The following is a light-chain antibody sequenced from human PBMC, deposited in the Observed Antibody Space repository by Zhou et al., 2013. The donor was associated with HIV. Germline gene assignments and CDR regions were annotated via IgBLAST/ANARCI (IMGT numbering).Light chain of an antibody. CDR3: QQRTNWAPP. CDR2: DAS. J-gene: IGKJ4*01. Sequence: EVLMTQSPVTLSVSPGARATLSCRASQSVDTYLAWYQQRPGQPPRLLIYDASTRATGVPVRFSGSGSGTEFTLSIANLQSEDVAVYYCQQRTNWAPPFGGGTRVEI. CDR1: QSVDTY. V-gene: IGKV3-15*01.